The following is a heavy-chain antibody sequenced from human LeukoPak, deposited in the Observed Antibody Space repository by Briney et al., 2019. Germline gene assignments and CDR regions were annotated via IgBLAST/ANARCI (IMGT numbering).Heavy chain of an antibody. CDR3: ARGSITIFGVLSLYFDY. CDR2: IYTSGST. D-gene: IGHD3-3*01. J-gene: IGHJ4*02. CDR1: GGSISSYY. Sequence: PSETLSLTCTVSGGSISSYYWSWIRQPAGKGLEWIGRIYTSGSTNYDPSLKSRVTISVDKSKNQFSLKLSSVTAADTAVYYCARGSITIFGVLSLYFDYWGQGTLVTVSS. V-gene: IGHV4-4*07.